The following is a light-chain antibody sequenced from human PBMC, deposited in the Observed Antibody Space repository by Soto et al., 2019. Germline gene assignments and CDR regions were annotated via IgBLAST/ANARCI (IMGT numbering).Light chain of an antibody. CDR2: DVS. CDR1: SSDFGYYNF. J-gene: IGLJ1*01. V-gene: IGLV2-11*01. CDR3: CAYAGRYV. Sequence: QSLLTQPRSVFGSPGQSVTISCTGSSSDFGYYNFVSWYQQHPGRAPKLLIYDVSNRPSGVPDRFSGSRSGNTASLTISGLQGEDEADYYCCAYAGRYVFGTGTKVTVL.